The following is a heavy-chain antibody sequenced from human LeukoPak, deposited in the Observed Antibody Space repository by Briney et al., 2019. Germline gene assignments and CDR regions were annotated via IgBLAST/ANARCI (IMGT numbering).Heavy chain of an antibody. J-gene: IGHJ4*02. Sequence: GGSLRLSCAASGFTFSSYWMHWVRQAPGKGLVWVSRINSDGSSTSYADSVKGRFTISRDNAENTLYLQMNSLRAEDTSVYYCARDRNTGSSYENLFEYWGQGSPVTVSS. V-gene: IGHV3-74*01. D-gene: IGHD1-26*01. CDR1: GFTFSSYW. CDR3: ARDRNTGSSYENLFEY. CDR2: INSDGSST.